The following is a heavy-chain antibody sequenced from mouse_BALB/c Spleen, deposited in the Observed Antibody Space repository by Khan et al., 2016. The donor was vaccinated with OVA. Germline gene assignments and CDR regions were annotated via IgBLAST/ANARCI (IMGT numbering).Heavy chain of an antibody. D-gene: IGHD1-1*01. J-gene: IGHJ4*01. CDR1: GFSLSTSGMG. CDR2: IYWDDDK. Sequence: QVTLKESGPGILQPSQTLSLTCSFSGFSLSTSGMGVSWIRLPSGKGLEWLAHIYWDDDKRYNPFLKSRLTISKNSSRNQVFLNITSVDTADTATYCWARYGSSFGGFYYAMDYWGQGASVTVSS. CDR3: ARYGSSFGGFYYAMDY. V-gene: IGHV8-12*01.